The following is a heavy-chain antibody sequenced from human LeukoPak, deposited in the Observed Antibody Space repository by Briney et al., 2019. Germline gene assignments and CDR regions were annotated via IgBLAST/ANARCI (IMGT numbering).Heavy chain of an antibody. Sequence: PSETLSLTCAVSGYAISSGYYWGWVRQPPGKGLEWIASIYHSGSTYYNPSLKSRVTIPVDTPKNQFSLKLSSVTAADTAIYYRMRFKGQTNRSYDPWGQGTLVTVSS. D-gene: IGHD2-8*01. J-gene: IGHJ5*02. CDR2: IYHSGST. V-gene: IGHV4-38-2*01. CDR1: GYAISSGYY. CDR3: MRFKGQTNRSYDP.